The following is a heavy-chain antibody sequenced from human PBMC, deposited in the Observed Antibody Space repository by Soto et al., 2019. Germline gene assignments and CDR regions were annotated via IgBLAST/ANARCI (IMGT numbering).Heavy chain of an antibody. CDR1: GFTFSTYW. CDR3: ASPLFGVVTIGY. V-gene: IGHV3-7*01. J-gene: IGHJ4*02. D-gene: IGHD3-3*01. Sequence: EVQLVESGGGLVQPGGSLRLSCAASGFTFSTYWMNWVRQAPGKGLEWVANIKEDGSEKYYVDSVKGRFTISRDNAKNSRYLQMNSLRAEDTAVYYCASPLFGVVTIGYWGQGTLVTVSS. CDR2: IKEDGSEK.